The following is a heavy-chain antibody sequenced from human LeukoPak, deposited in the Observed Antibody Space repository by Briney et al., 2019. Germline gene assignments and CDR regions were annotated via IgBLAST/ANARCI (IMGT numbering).Heavy chain of an antibody. CDR1: GGTFSSYA. CDR3: ARVSRYSSSWYDY. CDR2: IIPIFGTA. J-gene: IGHJ4*02. V-gene: IGHV1-69*01. D-gene: IGHD6-13*01. Sequence: SVKVSCKASGGTFSSYAISWVRQAPGQGLEWMGGIIPIFGTANYAQKFQGRVTITADESTSTAYMELSSLRSEHTAVYYCARVSRYSSSWYDYWGQGTLVTVSS.